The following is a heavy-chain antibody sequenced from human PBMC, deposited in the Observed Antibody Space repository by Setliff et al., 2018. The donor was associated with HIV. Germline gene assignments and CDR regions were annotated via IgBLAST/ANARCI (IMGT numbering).Heavy chain of an antibody. J-gene: IGHJ3*02. V-gene: IGHV1-18*01. D-gene: IGHD3-10*01. Sequence: ASVKVSCKASGYTFMTYGISWVRQAPGQGLEWMGWISVYNGNTHYGQKFQGRVIVTAETSTSTAYMELTSLRSDDTAVYYCASEGITMVRGAIIRSAFDIWGQGTMVTVSS. CDR3: ASEGITMVRGAIIRSAFDI. CDR1: GYTFMTYG. CDR2: ISVYNGNT.